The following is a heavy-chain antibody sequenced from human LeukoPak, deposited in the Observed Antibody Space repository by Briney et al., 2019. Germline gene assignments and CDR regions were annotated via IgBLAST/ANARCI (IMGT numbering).Heavy chain of an antibody. CDR2: ISAYNGNT. CDR3: ARDRRSGYCSSTSCYLYDY. J-gene: IGHJ4*02. CDR1: GYTFTSYG. D-gene: IGHD2-2*01. Sequence: GASVEVSCKASGYTFTSYGISWVRQAPGQGLEWMGWISAYNGNTNYAQKLQGRVTMTTDTSTSTAYMELRSLRSDDTAVYYCARDRRSGYCSSTSCYLYDYWGQGTLVTVSS. V-gene: IGHV1-18*01.